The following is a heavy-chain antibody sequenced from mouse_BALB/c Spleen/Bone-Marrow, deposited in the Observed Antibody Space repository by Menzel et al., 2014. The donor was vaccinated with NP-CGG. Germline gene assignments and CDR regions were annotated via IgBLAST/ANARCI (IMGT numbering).Heavy chain of an antibody. CDR2: IDPSDSET. V-gene: IGHV1-61*01. CDR1: GYTFTSYW. Sequence: SGAELAIPVASVKLSCKASGYTFTSYWMNCVKQRPGQGLEWIGMIDPSDSETYYNQMFKDKATLTVDKSSSTAYMQLSSLTSEDSAVYYCARKKSKLGFWSAYWGQGTLVTVSA. D-gene: IGHD1-2*01. CDR3: ARKKSKLGFWSAY. J-gene: IGHJ3*01.